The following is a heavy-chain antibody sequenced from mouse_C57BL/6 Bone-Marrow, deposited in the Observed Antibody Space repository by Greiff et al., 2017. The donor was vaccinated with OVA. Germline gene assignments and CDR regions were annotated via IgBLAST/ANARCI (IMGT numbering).Heavy chain of an antibody. D-gene: IGHD2-2*01. CDR1: GFTFSDYY. Sequence: EVKLMESEGGLVQPGSSMKLSCTASGFTFSDYYMAWVRQVPEKGLEWVANINYDGSSTYYLDSLRSRFIISRDNARNILYLQRRSLKSEDTATYYGAKRTLIPYGYEYCEYGGQGTTRTVTS. CDR2: INYDGSST. V-gene: IGHV5-16*02. J-gene: IGHJ2*01. CDR3: AKRTLIPYGYEYCEY.